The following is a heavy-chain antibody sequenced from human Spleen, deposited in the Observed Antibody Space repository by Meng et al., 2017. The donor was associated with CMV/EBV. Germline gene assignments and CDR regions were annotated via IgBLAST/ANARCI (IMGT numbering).Heavy chain of an antibody. D-gene: IGHD2-2*02. V-gene: IGHV3-20*04. CDR3: TRDRDYCSSVSCYTTYDY. J-gene: IGHJ4*02. CDR2: INWNGGDR. CDR1: GFIFNDHG. Sequence: GESLKISCTASGFIFNDHGMSWVRQAPGKGLEWVSGINWNGGDRGYADSVKGRFTISRDNAKNSLYLQMNSLRAEDTALYYCTRDRDYCSSVSCYTTYDYWGQGALVTVSS.